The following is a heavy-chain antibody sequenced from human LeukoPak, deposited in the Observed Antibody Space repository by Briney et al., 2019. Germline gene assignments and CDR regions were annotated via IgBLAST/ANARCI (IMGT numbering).Heavy chain of an antibody. V-gene: IGHV4-39*01. CDR2: IYCSGST. D-gene: IGHD5-18*01. J-gene: IGHJ5*02. CDR1: GGSISSSSYY. Sequence: SETLSLTCTVSGGSISSSSYYWGWIRQPPGKGLEWIGSIYCSGSTYYNPSLKSRVTISVDTSKNQFSLKLSSVTAADTAVYYCARGSRDTAMADNWFDPWGQGTLVTVSS. CDR3: ARGSRDTAMADNWFDP.